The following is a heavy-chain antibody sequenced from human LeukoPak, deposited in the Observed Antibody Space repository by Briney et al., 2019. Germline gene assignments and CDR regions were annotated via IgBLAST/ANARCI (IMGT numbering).Heavy chain of an antibody. CDR2: ISGSGGST. CDR1: GFTFSSYA. V-gene: IGHV3-23*01. J-gene: IGHJ4*02. D-gene: IGHD2-15*01. Sequence: PGGSLRLSCAASGFTFSSYAMSWVRQAPGKGLEWVSAISGSGGSTYYADSVKGRFTTSRDNSKNTLYLQMNSLRAEDTAVYYCAKHSRYCSGGSCYVHYWGQGTLVTVSS. CDR3: AKHSRYCSGGSCYVHY.